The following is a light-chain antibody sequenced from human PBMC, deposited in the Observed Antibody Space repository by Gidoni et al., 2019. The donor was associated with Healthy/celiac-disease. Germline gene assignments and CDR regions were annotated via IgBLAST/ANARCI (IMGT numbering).Light chain of an antibody. J-gene: IGKJ1*01. CDR3: QKYNSAPRT. CDR1: QGISNY. V-gene: IGKV1-27*01. Sequence: DIQMTQSPPSLSASVGDRVTITCRASQGISNYVAWYQQKPGKVPKLLIYAASTLQSGVPSRFSGSGAGTDFTLTISSLQPEDVATYYCQKYNSAPRTFGQGTKVEIK. CDR2: AAS.